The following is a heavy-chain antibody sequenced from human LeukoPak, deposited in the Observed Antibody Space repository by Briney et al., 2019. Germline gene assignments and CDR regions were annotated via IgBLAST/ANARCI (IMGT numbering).Heavy chain of an antibody. V-gene: IGHV4-34*01. J-gene: IGHJ3*02. CDR1: GGSFSGYY. CDR2: INHSGST. D-gene: IGHD2-2*01. CDR3: ARGGYCSSTSCYGGAFDI. Sequence: PSETLSLTCAVYGGSFSGYYWSWIRQPPGKGLEWIGEINHSGSTNYNPSLKSRVTISADTSKNQFSLKLSSVTAADTAVYYCARGGYCSSTSCYGGAFDIWGQGTMVTVSS.